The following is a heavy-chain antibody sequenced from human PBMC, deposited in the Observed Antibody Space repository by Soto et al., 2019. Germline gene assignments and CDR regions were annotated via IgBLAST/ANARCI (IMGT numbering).Heavy chain of an antibody. CDR3: TRDGGGSYYWGFDN. Sequence: EVQLVESGGGLVQPGRSLRLSCATSGFNFSNYGVHWVRQAPGKGVVWVSRINSDGTITDYADSVKGRFTISRDNAKKTVYLEMNSLRVDDTAVYYCTRDGGGSYYWGFDNWGQGTLVTVSS. D-gene: IGHD1-26*01. CDR2: INSDGTIT. J-gene: IGHJ4*02. V-gene: IGHV3-74*01. CDR1: GFNFSNYG.